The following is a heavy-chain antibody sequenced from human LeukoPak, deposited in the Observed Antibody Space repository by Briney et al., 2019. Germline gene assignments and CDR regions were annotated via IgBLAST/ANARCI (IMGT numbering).Heavy chain of an antibody. Sequence: PSETLSLTCTVSGGSISSSYWSWIRQPPGKGLEWIGYIYYIGSTNYNPSLKSRVTISVDTSKNQFSLKVTSVTAADTAVYYCAAGEDYWGQGTLVTVSS. J-gene: IGHJ4*02. CDR3: AAGEDY. D-gene: IGHD3-16*01. CDR2: IYYIGST. V-gene: IGHV4-59*01. CDR1: GGSISSSY.